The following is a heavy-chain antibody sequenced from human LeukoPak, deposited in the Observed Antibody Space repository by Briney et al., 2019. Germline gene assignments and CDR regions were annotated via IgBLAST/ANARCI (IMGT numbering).Heavy chain of an antibody. V-gene: IGHV3-21*01. D-gene: IGHD3-10*01. Sequence: GESLRLSCAASGFTFSSYNMNWVRQAPGKGLEWVSSISSSSSYIYYADSVRGRFTISRDNAKNSLYLQMSSLRAEDTAVYYCARALPGGLVDYWGQGTLVTVSS. CDR2: ISSSSSYI. J-gene: IGHJ4*02. CDR1: GFTFSSYN. CDR3: ARALPGGLVDY.